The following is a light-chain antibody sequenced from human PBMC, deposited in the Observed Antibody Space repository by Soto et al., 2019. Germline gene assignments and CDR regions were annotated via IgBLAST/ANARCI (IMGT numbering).Light chain of an antibody. Sequence: EIVLTQSPGTLSLSPGERATLSCRASQSVSKNYLAWYQHKPGQAPRLLIDDASNRATGIPDRFSGSGSGTDFTLTISSLEPEDSAVYYCQQCATPPLTFVQGTKVEIK. CDR2: DAS. CDR3: QQCATPPLT. V-gene: IGKV3-20*01. J-gene: IGKJ1*01. CDR1: QSVSKNY.